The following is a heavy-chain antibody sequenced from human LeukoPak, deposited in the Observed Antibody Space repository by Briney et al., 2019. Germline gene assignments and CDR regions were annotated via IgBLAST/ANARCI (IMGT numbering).Heavy chain of an antibody. D-gene: IGHD3-22*01. CDR3: ARTRSSGYLTFDX. J-gene: IGHJ4*02. V-gene: IGHV3-11*06. Sequence: GGSLRLSCAASGFTFSDYYMSWIRQAPGKGLEWVSYITNSGNSKSYADSVKGRFTISRDNTKNSLYLQMNGLRAEDTAVYYCARTRSSGYLTFDXWGQGILVTVSS. CDR2: ITNSGNSK. CDR1: GFTFSDYY.